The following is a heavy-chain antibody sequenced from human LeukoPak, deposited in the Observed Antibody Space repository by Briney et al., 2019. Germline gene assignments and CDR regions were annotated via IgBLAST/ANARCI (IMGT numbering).Heavy chain of an antibody. CDR3: ARDSSLYGSGSYYNDGPTYFDY. Sequence: PGGSLRLSCAASGFTFRSYAMHWVRQAPGKGLEWVAVISYDGSNKYYADSVKGRFTISRDNSKNTLSLQMNSLRAEDTAVYYCARDSSLYGSGSYYNDGPTYFDYWGQGTLVTVSS. V-gene: IGHV3-30*04. CDR1: GFTFRSYA. CDR2: ISYDGSNK. J-gene: IGHJ4*02. D-gene: IGHD3-10*01.